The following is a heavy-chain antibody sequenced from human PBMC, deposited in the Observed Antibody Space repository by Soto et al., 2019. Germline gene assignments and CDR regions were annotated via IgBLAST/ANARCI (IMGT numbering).Heavy chain of an antibody. J-gene: IGHJ4*02. CDR1: GYTFTSYG. Sequence: GASVKVSCKASGYTFTSYGISWVRQAPGQGLEWMGWISAYNGNTNYAQKLQGRVTMTTDTSTSTAYMELRSLRSDDTAVYYCARDTPPLAVAGRFDYWGQGTLVTVSS. D-gene: IGHD6-19*01. CDR2: ISAYNGNT. CDR3: ARDTPPLAVAGRFDY. V-gene: IGHV1-18*01.